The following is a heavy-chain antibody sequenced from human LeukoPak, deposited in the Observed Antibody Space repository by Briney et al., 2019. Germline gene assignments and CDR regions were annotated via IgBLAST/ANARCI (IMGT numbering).Heavy chain of an antibody. J-gene: IGHJ4*02. CDR2: IRPDGDRT. CDR1: GFTFSTYA. Sequence: GGSLRLSCAASGFTFSTYAITWVRQGPGKGLEWGSAIRPDGDRTYYANSVRGRFTIYRDNSKDTVYLQINGLRVEDTAVYYCAREQSGTRGWYTVDYWGQGTLVTVSS. CDR3: AREQSGTRGWYTVDY. V-gene: IGHV3-23*01. D-gene: IGHD6-19*01.